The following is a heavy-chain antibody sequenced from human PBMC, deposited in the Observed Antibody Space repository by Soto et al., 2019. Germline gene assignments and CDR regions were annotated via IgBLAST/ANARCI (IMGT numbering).Heavy chain of an antibody. J-gene: IGHJ5*02. D-gene: IGHD2-2*02. Sequence: PGGSLRLSCAASGFTFSSYWMSWVRQAPGKGLEWVANIKQDGSEKYYVDSVKGRFTISRDNAKNSLYLQMNSLRAEDTAVYYCARCGIVVVPAAIVPYNWFDPWGQGTLVTVSS. CDR3: ARCGIVVVPAAIVPYNWFDP. CDR2: IKQDGSEK. CDR1: GFTFSSYW. V-gene: IGHV3-7*03.